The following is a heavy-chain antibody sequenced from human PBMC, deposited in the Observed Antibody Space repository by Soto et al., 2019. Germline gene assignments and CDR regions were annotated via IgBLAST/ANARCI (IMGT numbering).Heavy chain of an antibody. V-gene: IGHV3-74*01. CDR2: INSDGSHT. J-gene: IGHJ6*02. CDR3: AGGMAGLDV. Sequence: DVQLVESGGGVVQPGGSLRLSCAASGLSFNIYWMHWVRQVPGKGLVWLARINSDGSHTIYVDSVKCRFTISRDNAKNTVFLQMDSLRDEDTSVYYCAGGMAGLDVWGQGTTVTV. CDR1: GLSFNIYW.